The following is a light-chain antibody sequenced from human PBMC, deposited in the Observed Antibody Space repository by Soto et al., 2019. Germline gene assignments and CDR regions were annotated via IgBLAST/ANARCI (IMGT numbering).Light chain of an antibody. J-gene: IGKJ4*01. CDR3: QQYDSLPS. CDR1: QDISTY. V-gene: IGKV1-33*01. CDR2: DAS. Sequence: RMTQSPSSLSASVGDRVTLTCQASQDISTYLNWYQKQPGKAPRLLIYDASNLQKGVPSRFRGSGSGTDFTLTITSLQPEDLATYYCQQYDSLPSFGGGTKVDMK.